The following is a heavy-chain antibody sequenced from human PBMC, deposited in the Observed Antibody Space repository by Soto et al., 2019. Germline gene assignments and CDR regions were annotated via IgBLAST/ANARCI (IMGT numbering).Heavy chain of an antibody. CDR3: ATREYVSGWYKYYFDY. J-gene: IGHJ4*02. CDR1: GFTFSNHA. D-gene: IGHD6-19*01. V-gene: IGHV3-23*01. CDR2: ISDIGDRT. Sequence: EVQLLESGGGLVQPGGSLRLSCAASGFTFSNHAMSWVRQAPGKGLVWVSGISDIGDRTYYANSVKGRFTISRDNSKKTPYLQMNSLRVEDTAVYYCATREYVSGWYKYYFDYWGQGTLLSVS.